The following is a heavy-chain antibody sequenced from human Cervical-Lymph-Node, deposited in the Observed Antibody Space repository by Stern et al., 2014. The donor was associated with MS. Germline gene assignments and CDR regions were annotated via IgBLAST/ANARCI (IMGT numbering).Heavy chain of an antibody. Sequence: QLQLQESGPGLLKPSQTLSLTCTVSGGSITSGDYYWSWIRQPPGKGLEWIGDIYYTGITYYNPSLKSRVTISLDTPKNQFSLKVTSVAAADTAVYYCARGFHHYVSGYWHAEEEDYWGRGTLVTVSS. D-gene: IGHD3-22*01. CDR1: GGSITSGDYY. CDR3: ARGFHHYVSGYWHAEEEDY. J-gene: IGHJ4*02. V-gene: IGHV4-30-4*01. CDR2: IYYTGIT.